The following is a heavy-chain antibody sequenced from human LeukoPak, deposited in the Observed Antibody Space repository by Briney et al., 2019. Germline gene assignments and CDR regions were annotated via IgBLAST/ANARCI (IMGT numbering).Heavy chain of an antibody. D-gene: IGHD2-2*01. CDR3: ARGQVVVVPAAMTIAAAVTYYFDY. CDR2: INHSGST. V-gene: IGHV4-34*01. CDR1: GGSFSGYY. J-gene: IGHJ4*02. Sequence: SETLSLTCAVYGGSFSGYYWSWVRQPPGKGLEWIGEINHSGSTNYNPSLMSRVTISVDTSKNQFSLKLSSVTAADTAVYYCARGQVVVVPAAMTIAAAVTYYFDYWGQGTLVTVSS.